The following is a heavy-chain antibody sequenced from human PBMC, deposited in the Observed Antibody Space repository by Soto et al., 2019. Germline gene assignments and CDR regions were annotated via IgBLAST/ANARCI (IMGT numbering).Heavy chain of an antibody. Sequence: PSETLSLTCTVSGGSISCGGYYWSWIRQHPGKGLEWIGYIYYSGSTNYNPSLKSRATISADTSMNEFSLRLSSVTAADTAVYYCARLNGYCVSTGCHGYYGMDVWGQGTTVTVSS. J-gene: IGHJ6*02. CDR3: ARLNGYCVSTGCHGYYGMDV. CDR2: IYYSGST. D-gene: IGHD2-2*03. V-gene: IGHV4-61*08. CDR1: GGSISCGGYY.